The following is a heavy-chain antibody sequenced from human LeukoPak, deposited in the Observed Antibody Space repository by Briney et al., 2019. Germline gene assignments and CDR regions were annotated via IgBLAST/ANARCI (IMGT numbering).Heavy chain of an antibody. CDR1: GGSISSNSYY. Sequence: SQTLSLTCTVSGGSISSNSYYWGWIRQPPGKGLEWIGSIYYSGSTYYNPSLKSRVTISVDTSKNQFSLKLSSVTAADTAVYYCARTRYYYNSRSYGAPYYFDYWGQGTLVTVSS. V-gene: IGHV4-39*01. D-gene: IGHD3-10*01. CDR3: ARTRYYYNSRSYGAPYYFDY. J-gene: IGHJ4*02. CDR2: IYYSGST.